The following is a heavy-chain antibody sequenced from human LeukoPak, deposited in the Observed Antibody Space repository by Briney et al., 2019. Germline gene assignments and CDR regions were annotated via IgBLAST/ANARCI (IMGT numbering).Heavy chain of an antibody. CDR3: AREESIGRYQFLHEY. CDR2: ISGYNGNT. D-gene: IGHD1-26*01. CDR1: GYTFTSYG. J-gene: IGHJ4*02. Sequence: ASMKVSCKASGYTFTSYGITWVRQAPGQGLEWMGWISGYNGNTNYAQKFQGRVTMTTDTSTSTVYMELRSLRSDDTAVYYCAREESIGRYQFLHEYWGQGTLVTVSS. V-gene: IGHV1-18*01.